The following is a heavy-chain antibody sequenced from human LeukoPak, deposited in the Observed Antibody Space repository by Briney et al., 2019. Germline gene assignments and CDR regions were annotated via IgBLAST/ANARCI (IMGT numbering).Heavy chain of an antibody. CDR2: IIPIFGTA. D-gene: IGHD3-9*01. CDR3: ARARVIRYFDWLFSY. CDR1: GGTFSSYA. V-gene: IGHV1-69*05. J-gene: IGHJ4*02. Sequence: GSSVKVSCKASGGTFSSYAISWVRQAPGQGLEWMGGIIPIFGTANYAQKFQGRVTITTDESTSTAYMELSSLRSEDTAVYYCARARVIRYFDWLFSYWGQGTLVTVSS.